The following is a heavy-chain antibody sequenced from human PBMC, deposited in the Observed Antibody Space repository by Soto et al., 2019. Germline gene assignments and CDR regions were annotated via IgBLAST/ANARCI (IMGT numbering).Heavy chain of an antibody. CDR2: INPNNGDT. V-gene: IGHV1-2*02. CDR1: GYTFTGYY. D-gene: IGHD5-12*01. CDR3: ARHSGYDYVFEY. J-gene: IGHJ4*02. Sequence: HVQLVQSGAEVKKTGASVKVSCKASGYTFTGYYIHWVRQAPGQGLEWMGWINPNNGDTNYARKLQGRVTMTRETSTSSAYMEMSSLTFDDTAVYYCARHSGYDYVFEYWGQGTLVTVSS.